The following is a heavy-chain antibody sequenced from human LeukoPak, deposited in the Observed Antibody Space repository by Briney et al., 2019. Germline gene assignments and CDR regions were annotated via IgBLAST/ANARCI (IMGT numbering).Heavy chain of an antibody. CDR1: GYTFTGYY. CDR3: ARGKYGSGSYYPL. J-gene: IGHJ4*02. D-gene: IGHD3-10*01. CDR2: INPNSGGT. Sequence: ASVKVSCKASGYTFTGYYMHWVRQAPGQGLEWKGRINPNSGGTNYAQKFQGRVTMTRDTSISTAYMELSRLRSDDTAVYYCARGKYGSGSYYPLWGQATPVTVSS. V-gene: IGHV1-2*06.